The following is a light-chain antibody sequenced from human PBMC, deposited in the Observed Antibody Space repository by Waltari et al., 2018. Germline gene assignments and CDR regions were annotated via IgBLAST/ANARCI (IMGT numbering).Light chain of an antibody. Sequence: QSALTQPASVSGSPGQSITFSCSGSSSDVGGQNHVSWYQHHPGKAPKLMIYDVSNRPSGISHRFSASKFGNTASLTISGLQAEDEADYYCSSYTSSDSLVFGTGTAVTVL. J-gene: IGLJ1*01. CDR3: SSYTSSDSLV. CDR2: DVS. V-gene: IGLV2-14*01. CDR1: SSDVGGQNH.